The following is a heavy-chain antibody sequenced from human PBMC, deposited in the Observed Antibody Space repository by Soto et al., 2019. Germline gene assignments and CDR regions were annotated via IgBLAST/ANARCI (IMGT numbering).Heavy chain of an antibody. CDR2: IYDTGISGYTPST. Sequence: SETLSLTCTVSGGSITSSYWSWIRRPPGKGLEWIAYIYDTGISGYTPSTSYNPSLKSGVTMSEDTSKSQFVLNLTSVTAEGTAVYYCARGGDSFPYYGLDVWGQGITVTVSS. CDR1: GGSITSSY. J-gene: IGHJ6*02. D-gene: IGHD3-16*02. V-gene: IGHV4-59*01. CDR3: ARGGDSFPYYGLDV.